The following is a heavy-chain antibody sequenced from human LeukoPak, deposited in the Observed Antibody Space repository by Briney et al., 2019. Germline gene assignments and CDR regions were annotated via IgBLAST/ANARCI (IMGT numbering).Heavy chain of an antibody. CDR1: GFIFSIYP. CDR3: VKGDRSRWYYIDY. CDR2: NSDNGCST. J-gene: IGHJ4*02. D-gene: IGHD6-13*01. V-gene: IGHV3-64D*06. Sequence: GGPLTLLCSACGFIFSIYPMLGVRQAPGKGLEYVSDNSDNGCSTFYADSVKGRFTIPRDHSKNTLYLQMSSQRAEDTAVYYCVKGDRSRWYYIDYWGQGTLVTVSS.